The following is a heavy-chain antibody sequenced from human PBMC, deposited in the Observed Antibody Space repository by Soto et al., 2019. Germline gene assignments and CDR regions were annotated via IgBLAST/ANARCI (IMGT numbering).Heavy chain of an antibody. CDR2: IIPIFGTA. V-gene: IGHV1-69*01. CDR1: GGTFSSYA. Sequence: QVQLVQSGAEVKKPGSSVKVSCKASGGTFSSYAISWVRQAPGQGLEWMGGIIPIFGTANYAQKFQGRVTITADESTSTAYMELSGLRSEDTAVYYCARILRRDGYNYGDYWGQGTLVTVSS. D-gene: IGHD5-12*01. CDR3: ARILRRDGYNYGDY. J-gene: IGHJ4*02.